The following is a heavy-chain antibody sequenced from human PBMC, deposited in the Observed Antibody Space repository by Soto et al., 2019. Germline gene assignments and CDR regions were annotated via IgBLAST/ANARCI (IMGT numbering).Heavy chain of an antibody. D-gene: IGHD3-22*01. CDR2: IIPIFGTA. CDR3: ARDRHYYDSSGYSTGDAFDI. Sequence: SLKGSCKASGGSFSGYAIGWGRQANGQGLEWMGGIIPIFGTANYAQKFQGRVTITADESTSTAYMELSSLRSEDTAVYYCARDRHYYDSSGYSTGDAFDIWGQGTMVTVSS. CDR1: GGSFSGYA. V-gene: IGHV1-69*13. J-gene: IGHJ3*02.